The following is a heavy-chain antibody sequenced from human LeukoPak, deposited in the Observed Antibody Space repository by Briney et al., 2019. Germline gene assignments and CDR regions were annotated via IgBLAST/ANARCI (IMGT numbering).Heavy chain of an antibody. D-gene: IGHD6-19*01. CDR2: IYYSGST. Sequence: SETLSLTCTVSGGFISTSTYYWSWIRQPPGKGLEWIGYIYYSGSTNYNPSLKSRVTISVDTSKNQFSLKLSSVTAADTAVYYCARDRWAGYSSGANWFDPWGQGTLVTVSS. CDR3: ARDRWAGYSSGANWFDP. J-gene: IGHJ5*02. V-gene: IGHV4-61*01. CDR1: GGFISTSTYY.